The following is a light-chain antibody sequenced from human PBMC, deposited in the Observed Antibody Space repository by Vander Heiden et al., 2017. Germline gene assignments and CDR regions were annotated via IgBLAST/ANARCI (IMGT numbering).Light chain of an antibody. Sequence: DIQMTQSPSSLSVSVGDRVTITCRASQGISNYLAWYQQKPGKVPKLLIYAASTLQSGVPSRFSGSGSGTDFTRTISSLQPEDVATYYCQKYNSGTFGQGTKVEIK. CDR2: AAS. CDR1: QGISNY. J-gene: IGKJ1*01. CDR3: QKYNSGT. V-gene: IGKV1-27*01.